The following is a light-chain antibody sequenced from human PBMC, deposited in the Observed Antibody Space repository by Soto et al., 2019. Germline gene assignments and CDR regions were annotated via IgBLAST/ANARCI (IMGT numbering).Light chain of an antibody. J-gene: IGLJ2*01. CDR3: SSYGGYDNLN. CDR1: SNDLGGFNY. V-gene: IGLV2-8*01. Sequence: QSALTQPPSASGSTGQSVTISCSGTSNDLGGFNYVSWYQQHPGKAPKLIIYKVTERPSGVPDRFSVSKSGNTASLPVSGLQAEDEADYCCSSYGGYDNLNFGGGTKLTV. CDR2: KVT.